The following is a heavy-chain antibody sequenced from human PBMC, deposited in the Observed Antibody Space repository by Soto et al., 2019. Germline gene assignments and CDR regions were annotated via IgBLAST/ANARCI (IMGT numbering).Heavy chain of an antibody. J-gene: IGHJ4*02. CDR3: AREDFAAACGF. CDR2: IRSNGRST. V-gene: IGHV3-74*01. D-gene: IGHD6-13*01. CDR1: GFSFSSYW. Sequence: EVQLVESGGGLVQPGGSLRLSCAASGFSFSSYWMRWVRQAPGKGLVWVSRIRSNGRSTSYADSVKGRFTSSRDNAKNTLYLQMNSLRAEDTAVYYCAREDFAAACGFRGQGTLVTVSS.